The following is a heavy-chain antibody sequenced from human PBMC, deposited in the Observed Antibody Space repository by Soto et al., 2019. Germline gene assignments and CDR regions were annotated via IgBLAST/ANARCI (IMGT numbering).Heavy chain of an antibody. CDR2: IYYSGST. CDR1: GGSITSSSYY. Sequence: SETLSLTCTVSGGSITSSSYYWGWIRQPPGKGLEWIGSIYYSGSTYYNPSLKSRVSMSVDTSKNQFSLKLGSVTAADTAVYHCARQGAYFHESSGYEFDYWGQGTLVTVSS. CDR3: ARQGAYFHESSGYEFDY. D-gene: IGHD3-22*01. J-gene: IGHJ4*02. V-gene: IGHV4-39*01.